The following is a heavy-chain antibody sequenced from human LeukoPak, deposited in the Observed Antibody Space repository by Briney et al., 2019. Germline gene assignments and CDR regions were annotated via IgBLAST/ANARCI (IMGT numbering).Heavy chain of an antibody. CDR3: ARASPTVTNLKDTEGYYYGMDV. CDR2: INPNSGGT. CDR1: GYTFTGYY. Sequence: ASVKVSCKASGYTFTGYYMHWVRQAPGQGLEWMGWINPNSGGTNYAQKFQGWVTMTRDTSISTAYMELSRLRSDDTAVYYCARASPTVTNLKDTEGYYYGMDVWGQGTTVTVSS. V-gene: IGHV1-2*04. D-gene: IGHD4-17*01. J-gene: IGHJ6*02.